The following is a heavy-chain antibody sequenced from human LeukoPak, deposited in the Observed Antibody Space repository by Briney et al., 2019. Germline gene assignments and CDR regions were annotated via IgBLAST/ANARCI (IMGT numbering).Heavy chain of an antibody. D-gene: IGHD3-10*01. CDR3: ARDIPVRMHLWFGLDV. CDR2: ISGSGDST. CDR1: GFTFSSYG. J-gene: IGHJ6*04. V-gene: IGHV3-23*01. Sequence: GGTLRLSCAASGFTFSSYGMSWVRQAPGKGLEWVSGISGSGDSTNYADSVKGRFTISRDNAKNSLYLQMNSLRAEDTAVYYCARDIPVRMHLWFGLDVWGRGTTVTVSS.